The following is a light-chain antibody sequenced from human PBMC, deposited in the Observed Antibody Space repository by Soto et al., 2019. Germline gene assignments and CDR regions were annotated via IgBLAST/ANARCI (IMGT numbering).Light chain of an antibody. CDR3: QQYSRFPWT. CDR2: KAS. CDR1: QSINSW. J-gene: IGKJ1*01. Sequence: DIQMTQSPSTLSASVGDRVTITCRASQSINSWLAWYQQKPGKAPKLLINKASSLEGGVPSRFSGSDSGTEFTLTIASLQPDDFATYYCQQYSRFPWTFGQGTKVDIK. V-gene: IGKV1-5*03.